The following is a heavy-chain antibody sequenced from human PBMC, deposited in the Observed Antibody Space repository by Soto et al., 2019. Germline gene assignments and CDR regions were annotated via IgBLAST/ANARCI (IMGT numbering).Heavy chain of an antibody. CDR2: IWYDGSNK. J-gene: IGHJ6*03. CDR1: GFTLSSYG. CDR3: ASSGAKDYYYMDV. V-gene: IGHV3-33*01. Sequence: SLTLSCAASGFTLSSYGMHWVRQAPGKGLEWVAVIWYDGSNKYYADSVKGRFTISRDNSKNTLYLQMNSLRAEDTAVYYCASSGAKDYYYMDVWGKGTTVTVSS.